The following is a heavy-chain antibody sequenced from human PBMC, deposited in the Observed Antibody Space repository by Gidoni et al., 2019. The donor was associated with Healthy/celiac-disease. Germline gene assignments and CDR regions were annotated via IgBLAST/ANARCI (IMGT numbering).Heavy chain of an antibody. CDR3: ARFTPPYYYGSGSYRYYYGMDV. D-gene: IGHD3-10*01. Sequence: EVQLVQSGAEVKNPGESLRTSCKGSGYSFTIYWLSWVRQRPGKGLEWMGRIEPSDSYTNYSPSFKGHVTISADKSISNAYLQWSSMKTSDTAMYYWARFTPPYYYGSGSYRYYYGMDVWGQGTTVTVSS. CDR1: GYSFTIYW. V-gene: IGHV5-10-1*03. CDR2: IEPSDSYT. J-gene: IGHJ6*02.